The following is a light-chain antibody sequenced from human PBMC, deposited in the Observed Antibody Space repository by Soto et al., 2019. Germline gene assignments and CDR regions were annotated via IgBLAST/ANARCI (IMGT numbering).Light chain of an antibody. Sequence: EIVLTQSPGTLSLSPGERATLSCRASQSVSSSYLAWYQQTPGQAPRLLIYGASSRATGIPDRFSGSGSGTDVTLTISRLEPEDLAVYYCQQYGSSPRTFGQGTKLEIK. CDR2: GAS. V-gene: IGKV3-20*01. J-gene: IGKJ2*01. CDR3: QQYGSSPRT. CDR1: QSVSSSY.